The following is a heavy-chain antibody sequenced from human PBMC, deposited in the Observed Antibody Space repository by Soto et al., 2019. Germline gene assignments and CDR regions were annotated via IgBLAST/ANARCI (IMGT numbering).Heavy chain of an antibody. CDR1: GFTFSSYA. V-gene: IGHV3-23*01. D-gene: IGHD2-21*02. CDR2: ISGSGGST. Sequence: EVQLLESGGGLVQPGGSLRLSCAASGFTFSSYAMSWVRQAPGEGLEWVSDISGSGGSTYYADSVKGRFTISRDNSKSTLYLQMNSLRVDDTAVYYCAKRTDEGIDSWGQGTLVTVSS. CDR3: AKRTDEGIDS. J-gene: IGHJ4*02.